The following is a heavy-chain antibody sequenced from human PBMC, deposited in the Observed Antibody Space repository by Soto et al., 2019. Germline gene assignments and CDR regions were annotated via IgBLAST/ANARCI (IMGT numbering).Heavy chain of an antibody. D-gene: IGHD6-19*01. CDR2: IYYSGST. J-gene: IGHJ4*02. Sequence: QVQLQESGPGLVKPSETPSLTCIVSGGSVSSGSYYWSWIRQPPGKGLEWIGYIYYSGSTNYNPSLKSRVTISVDTSKNQFSLKLNSVTAADTAVYYCASYSSGWYDVSYWGQGTLVTVSS. V-gene: IGHV4-61*01. CDR1: GGSVSSGSYY. CDR3: ASYSSGWYDVSY.